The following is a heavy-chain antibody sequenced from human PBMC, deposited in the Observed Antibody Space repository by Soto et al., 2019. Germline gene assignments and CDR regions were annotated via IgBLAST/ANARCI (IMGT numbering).Heavy chain of an antibody. CDR3: ARVPSPFDYYYAMDV. V-gene: IGHV4-30-4*01. Sequence: QVQLRESGPGLVMPSQTLSLTCTVSGDSISSGNKYWSWIRQPPGKGLEGIGYIFSSGTTYYNPSLKTRITMSLDASQNQCSLKLNSLTDADTDVYFCARVPSPFDYYYAMDVWGQGTTVTVSS. J-gene: IGHJ6*02. CDR1: GDSISSGNKY. D-gene: IGHD3-16*01. CDR2: IFSSGTT.